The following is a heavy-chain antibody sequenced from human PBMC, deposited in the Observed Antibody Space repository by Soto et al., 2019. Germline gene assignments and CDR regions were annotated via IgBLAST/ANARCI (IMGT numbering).Heavy chain of an antibody. V-gene: IGHV4-59*01. D-gene: IGHD2-15*01. J-gene: IGHJ4*02. CDR2: IYYSGST. CDR1: GGSISSYY. CDR3: ARAEDCSGGSCYNY. Sequence: SETLSLTCTVSGGSISSYYWSWIRQPPGKGLEWIGYIYYSGSTNYNPSLKSRVTISVDTSKNQFSLKLSSVTAADTAVYYCARAEDCSGGSCYNYWGQGTPVTVSS.